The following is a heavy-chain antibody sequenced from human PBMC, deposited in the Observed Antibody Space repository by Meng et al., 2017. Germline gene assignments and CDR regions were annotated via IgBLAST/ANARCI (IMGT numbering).Heavy chain of an antibody. CDR1: GGSISSYY. CDR2: IYYSGST. D-gene: IGHD5-24*01. CDR3: ARHFRSRDGYNWDSFDI. Sequence: SETLSLTCTVSGGSISSYYWSWIRQPPGKGLEWIGYIYYSGSTNYNPSLKSRVTISVDTSKNHFSLRLSSVTAADTALYYCARHFRSRDGYNWDSFDIWGQGTMVTVSS. J-gene: IGHJ3*02. V-gene: IGHV4-59*01.